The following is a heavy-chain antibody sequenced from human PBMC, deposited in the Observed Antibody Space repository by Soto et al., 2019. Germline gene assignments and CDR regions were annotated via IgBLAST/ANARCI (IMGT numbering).Heavy chain of an antibody. D-gene: IGHD4-17*01. V-gene: IGHV4-59*12. CDR1: GGSISSYY. CDR2: IYYSGST. Sequence: SGTLSLTCTVSGGSISSYYWSWIRQPPGKGLEWIGYIYYSGSTNYNPSLKSRVTISVDTSKNQFSLRLSSVTAADTAVYYCAREPTVPSGFDSWGPGTLVTVS. CDR3: AREPTVPSGFDS. J-gene: IGHJ4*02.